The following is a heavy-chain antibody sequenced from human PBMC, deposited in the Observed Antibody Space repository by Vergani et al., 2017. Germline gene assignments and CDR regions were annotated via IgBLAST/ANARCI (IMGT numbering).Heavy chain of an antibody. CDR3: AKARDPNCKGGNCYSYYYGLDL. V-gene: IGHV1-69*13. Sequence: QVQLVQSGAEVKKPGSSVKVSCKASGGTFSSYAISWVRQAPGQGLEWMGRIIPIFGTANYAQKFQGRVTITADESTSTAYMELSSLRSGDTAVYYCAKARDPNCKGGNCYSYYYGLDLWGQGTTVTVSS. CDR2: IIPIFGTA. J-gene: IGHJ6*02. D-gene: IGHD2-21*01. CDR1: GGTFSSYA.